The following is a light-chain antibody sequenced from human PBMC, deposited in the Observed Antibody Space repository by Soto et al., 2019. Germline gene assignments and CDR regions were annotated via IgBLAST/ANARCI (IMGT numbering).Light chain of an antibody. Sequence: EILWTQSPDTLSVSPGERATLSGRASQSISRTLAWYQQKSGQPPRLLIYDASTRATGFPARFSGSGSGTEFTLTISSLQSEDFAVYYCQQYNNWPLTFGGGTKVDIK. CDR3: QQYNNWPLT. CDR2: DAS. CDR1: QSISRT. V-gene: IGKV3D-15*01. J-gene: IGKJ4*01.